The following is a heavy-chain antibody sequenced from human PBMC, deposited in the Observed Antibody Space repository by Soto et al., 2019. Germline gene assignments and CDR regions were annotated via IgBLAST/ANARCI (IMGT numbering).Heavy chain of an antibody. Sequence: SETLSLTCAVYGGSFSGYYWSWIRQPPGKGLEWIGEINHSGSTNYNPSLKSRVTISVDTSKNQFSLKLSSVTAADTAVYYCARGPLGPDYWGQGTLVTVSS. CDR3: ARGPLGPDY. CDR2: INHSGST. CDR1: GGSFSGYY. D-gene: IGHD3-16*02. J-gene: IGHJ4*02. V-gene: IGHV4-34*01.